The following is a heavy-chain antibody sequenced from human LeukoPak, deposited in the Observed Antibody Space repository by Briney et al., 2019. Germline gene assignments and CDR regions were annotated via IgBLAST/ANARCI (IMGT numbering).Heavy chain of an antibody. CDR1: GGSFIGFY. D-gene: IGHD3-22*01. CDR3: ARHQDDSSETPLDH. Sequence: SETLSLTCAVYGGSFIGFYCSWIRQPPGKGLEWIGRIYYSGSTYYNPSLKSRVTISVDTSKNQFSLKLSSVTAADTAVYYCARHQDDSSETPLDHWGQGTLVTVSS. J-gene: IGHJ4*02. V-gene: IGHV4-34*01. CDR2: IYYSGST.